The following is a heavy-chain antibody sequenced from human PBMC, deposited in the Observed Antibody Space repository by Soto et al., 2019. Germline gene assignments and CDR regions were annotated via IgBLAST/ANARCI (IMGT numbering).Heavy chain of an antibody. D-gene: IGHD6-13*01. Sequence: QVQLVESGGGLVKPGGSLRLSCAASGFTFSDYYMSWIRQAPGKGLEWVSYISSSSSYTNYADSVKGRFTISRDNAKNSLYLQMNSLRAEDTAVYYGARGRRSVDIAAAGTGWFDPWGQGTLVTVSS. CDR1: GFTFSDYY. V-gene: IGHV3-11*05. J-gene: IGHJ5*02. CDR2: ISSSSSYT. CDR3: ARGRRSVDIAAAGTGWFDP.